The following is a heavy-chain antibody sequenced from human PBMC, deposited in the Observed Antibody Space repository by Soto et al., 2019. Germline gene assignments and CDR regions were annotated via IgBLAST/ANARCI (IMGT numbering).Heavy chain of an antibody. Sequence: GASVKVSCTGSGYSPTELSMHWVRQAPGKRVEWMGGFDPEDGETIYAQKFQGRVTMTEDTSTDTAYMELSSLRSEDTAVYYCASGTRLQGIRFLEWKKVMDVWGKGTTVTVSS. CDR1: GYSPTELS. D-gene: IGHD3-3*01. J-gene: IGHJ6*03. CDR3: ASGTRLQGIRFLEWKKVMDV. CDR2: FDPEDGET. V-gene: IGHV1-24*01.